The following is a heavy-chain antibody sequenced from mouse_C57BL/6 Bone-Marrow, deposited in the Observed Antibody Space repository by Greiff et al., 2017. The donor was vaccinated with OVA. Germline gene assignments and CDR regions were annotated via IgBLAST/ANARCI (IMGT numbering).Heavy chain of an antibody. CDR1: GFSLTSYG. CDR2: IWSGGST. CDR3: ASMVTLAY. J-gene: IGHJ3*01. D-gene: IGHD2-2*01. Sequence: QVPLKQSGPGLVQPSQSLSIPCTVSGFSLTSYGVHWVRQSPGKGLAWLGVIWSGGSTDYNAAFISRLSISKDNSKSQVFFKMNSLQADDTAIYYCASMVTLAYWGQGTLVTVSA. V-gene: IGHV2-2*01.